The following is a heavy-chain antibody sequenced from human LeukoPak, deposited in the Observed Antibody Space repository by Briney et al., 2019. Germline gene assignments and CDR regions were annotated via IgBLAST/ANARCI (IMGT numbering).Heavy chain of an antibody. Sequence: SETLSLTCTVSGGSISSYYWSWIRQPPGKGLEWIGYIYYSGSTNYNPSLKSRVTISVDTSKNQFSLKLSSVTAADTAVYYCASGSGPISYWGQGTLVTVSS. CDR3: ASGSGPISY. CDR2: IYYSGST. J-gene: IGHJ4*02. CDR1: GGSISSYY. D-gene: IGHD2-15*01. V-gene: IGHV4-59*01.